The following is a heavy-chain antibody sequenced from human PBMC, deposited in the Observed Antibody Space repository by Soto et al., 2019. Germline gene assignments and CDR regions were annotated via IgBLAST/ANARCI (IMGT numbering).Heavy chain of an antibody. D-gene: IGHD4-17*01. V-gene: IGHV1-69*01. J-gene: IGHJ4*02. Sequence: QLHLVQSGAEVKKPGSSVKVSCKASGGTFRNYAVNWALQAPGQGLEWMGGIIPIFGTANYAQKFQGRVEITADESTSTSYMELSSLSSDDTAVYYCARGREYGDYYFDYWGQGTLVTVSS. CDR1: GGTFRNYA. CDR2: IIPIFGTA. CDR3: ARGREYGDYYFDY.